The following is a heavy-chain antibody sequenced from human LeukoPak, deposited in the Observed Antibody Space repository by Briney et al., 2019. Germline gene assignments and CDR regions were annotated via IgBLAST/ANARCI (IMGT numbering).Heavy chain of an antibody. Sequence: SETLSLTCSVSGGSISLSYYYWGWIRQPPGKALEWIGSVYYSGTTSYNPSLKSRVTLSVDMSKNHFSLRLSSVTAADTAMYYCARALGRLSWFDPWGQGTLVTVSS. CDR3: ARALGRLSWFDP. CDR1: GGSISLSYYY. J-gene: IGHJ5*02. V-gene: IGHV4-39*07. D-gene: IGHD7-27*01. CDR2: VYYSGTT.